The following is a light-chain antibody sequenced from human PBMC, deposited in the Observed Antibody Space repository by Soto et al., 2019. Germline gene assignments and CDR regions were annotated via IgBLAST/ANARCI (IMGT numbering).Light chain of an antibody. Sequence: DIQMTQSPSTLSGSVGDRVTITCRVSQSISSWLAWYQQKPGKAPKLLIFDASSLESGTPSRFSGRRSGTQFTLTINGLQPDDFATYYCQQYDNYKPLTFGGGTKVDIK. CDR3: QQYDNYKPLT. CDR2: DAS. CDR1: QSISSW. J-gene: IGKJ4*01. V-gene: IGKV1-5*01.